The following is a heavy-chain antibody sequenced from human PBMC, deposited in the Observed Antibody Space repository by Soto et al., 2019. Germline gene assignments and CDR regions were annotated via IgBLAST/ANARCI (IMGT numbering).Heavy chain of an antibody. V-gene: IGHV3-23*01. CDR2: ISDSGATT. CDR1: GFAFSSFA. CDR3: AQDKGVRGATYLRY. Sequence: EVQLLESGGGLVQPGGSLRLSCAASGFAFSSFALNWVRQAPGKGLDWVSVISDSGATTYYSDSVKGRFTISRDNSKNMLYLEMNSLRANDTAIYYCAQDKGVRGATYLRYWGPGTLVPVSS. D-gene: IGHD3-10*01. J-gene: IGHJ4*02.